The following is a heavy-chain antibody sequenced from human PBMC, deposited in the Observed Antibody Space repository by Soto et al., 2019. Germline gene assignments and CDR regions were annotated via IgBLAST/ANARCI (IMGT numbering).Heavy chain of an antibody. CDR2: INPNSGGT. V-gene: IGHV1-2*02. D-gene: IGHD3-10*01. J-gene: IGHJ4*02. CDR1: GYTFSGYY. Sequence: ASVKVSCKASGYTFSGYYMHWVRQAPGQGLEWMGWINPNSGGTNYAQKFQGRVTMTRDTSISTAYMELSRLRSDDTAVYYCANTRRITMVRGVTTYFDYWGQGTLVTVSS. CDR3: ANTRRITMVRGVTTYFDY.